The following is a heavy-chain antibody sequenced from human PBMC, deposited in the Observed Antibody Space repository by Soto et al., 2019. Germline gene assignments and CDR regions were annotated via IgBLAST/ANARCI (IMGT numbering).Heavy chain of an antibody. CDR3: VTSIQPTLDY. CDR2: IKGKSAGGTT. V-gene: IGHV3-15*01. CDR1: GFAFTDVG. D-gene: IGHD3-3*01. Sequence: GGSLRLSCAASGFAFTDVGISWVRQAPGEGLEWVGRIKGKSAGGTTDYAPPVKGRFTVSRDDSKNTVYLQMDSLQIEDTAVYYCVTSIQPTLDYWGQGTLVTVSS. J-gene: IGHJ4*02.